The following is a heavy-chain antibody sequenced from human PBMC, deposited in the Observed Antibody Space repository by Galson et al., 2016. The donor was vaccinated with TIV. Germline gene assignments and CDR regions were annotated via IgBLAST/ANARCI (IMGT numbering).Heavy chain of an antibody. Sequence: SLRLSCAASGFTFSTYAMSWVRRAPEKGLEWVSSISGSGGDTYYADSVKGRFTISRDNSKNTVYLQMNSLTADDTAFYYCAKNSEWLRWYYFDYWGQGTLVTVSS. CDR1: GFTFSTYA. CDR2: ISGSGGDT. V-gene: IGHV3-23*01. D-gene: IGHD5-12*01. J-gene: IGHJ4*02. CDR3: AKNSEWLRWYYFDY.